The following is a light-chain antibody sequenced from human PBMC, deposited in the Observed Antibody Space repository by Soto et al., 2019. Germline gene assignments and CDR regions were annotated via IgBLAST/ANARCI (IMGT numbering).Light chain of an antibody. CDR2: GAS. J-gene: IGKJ1*01. V-gene: IGKV3-15*01. CDR1: QSINAH. Sequence: EVVMTQSPATLSVSPGERVTLSCRASQSINAHLAWYQQKHGQAPRLLIPGASTRATGIPARFSGSGFGTEFILPISSLQSENFAVYYCQQYNTWLWTFGQGTNVEIQ. CDR3: QQYNTWLWT.